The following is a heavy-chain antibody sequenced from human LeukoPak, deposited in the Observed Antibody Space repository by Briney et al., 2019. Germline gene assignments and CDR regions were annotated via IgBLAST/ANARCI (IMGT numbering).Heavy chain of an antibody. CDR2: TYYRSTWNN. V-gene: IGHV6-1*01. CDR3: ARMSSGGKFDS. J-gene: IGHJ5*01. D-gene: IGHD1-26*01. CDR1: GDSVSSKSVA. Sequence: SQTLSLTCAISGDSVSSKSVAWNWIRQSPSRGLEWLGKTYYRSTWNNDYAVSVKSRVTINPDTSKNQFSLQLNSVTPEDTAVYYCARMSSGGKFDSLGQGTLVTVSS.